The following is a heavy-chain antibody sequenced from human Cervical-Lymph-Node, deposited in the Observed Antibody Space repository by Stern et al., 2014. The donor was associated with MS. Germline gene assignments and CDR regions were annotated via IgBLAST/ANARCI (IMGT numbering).Heavy chain of an antibody. V-gene: IGHV3-30*03. CDR3: ASAGFGLWTGNPPYYYCGLDV. CDR1: GFTFSNFG. D-gene: IGHD3/OR15-3a*01. CDR2: IGYDGSNS. Sequence: VQLVESGGGVVQPWRSLRLSCAASGFTFSNFGMHWVRQAPGKGLQWVAVIGYDGSNSYYADAVKCRFTIARANVKITLSLYMNSLRAKATAVYYCASAGFGLWTGNPPYYYCGLDVWGQGTLVTVSS. J-gene: IGHJ6*02.